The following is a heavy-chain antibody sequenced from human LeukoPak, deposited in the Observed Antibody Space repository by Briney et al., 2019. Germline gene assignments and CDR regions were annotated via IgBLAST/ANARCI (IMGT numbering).Heavy chain of an antibody. J-gene: IGHJ5*02. V-gene: IGHV4-39*02. CDR3: ARDTAGRFDP. CDR2: INYSGRT. Sequence: SETLSLTCTISDDSISNNRYFWAWIRQPPGKGLEWIGSINYSGRTYYNPSLKSRLTMSVDTAKRQFSLKLSSVTAADTAVYYCARDTAGRFDPWGQGTLVTVSS. D-gene: IGHD5-18*01. CDR1: DDSISNNRYF.